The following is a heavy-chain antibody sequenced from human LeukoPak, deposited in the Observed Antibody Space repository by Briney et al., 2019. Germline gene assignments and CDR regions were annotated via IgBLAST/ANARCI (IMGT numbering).Heavy chain of an antibody. CDR1: GGSISSYY. J-gene: IGHJ4*02. Sequence: SETLSLTCTVSGGSISSYYWTWIRQPPGKGLEWIGYIYYSGSTNYNPSLKSRVTISVDTSKNQFSLKLSSVTAADTAVYYCARSSGHGSSGFFDYWGQGTLVTVSS. D-gene: IGHD6-6*01. CDR3: ARSSGHGSSGFFDY. CDR2: IYYSGST. V-gene: IGHV4-59*01.